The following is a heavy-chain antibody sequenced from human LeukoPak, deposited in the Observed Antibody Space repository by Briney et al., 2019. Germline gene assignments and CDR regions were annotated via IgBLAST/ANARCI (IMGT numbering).Heavy chain of an antibody. D-gene: IGHD6-19*01. CDR2: IIPIFGTA. Sequence: SVKVSCKASGGTFSSYAISWVRQAPGQGLEWMGGIIPIFGTANYAQKFQGGVTITADESTSTAYMELSSLRSEDTAVYYCAICGWYSYGMDVWGQGTTVTVSS. CDR3: AICGWYSYGMDV. CDR1: GGTFSSYA. V-gene: IGHV1-69*13. J-gene: IGHJ6*02.